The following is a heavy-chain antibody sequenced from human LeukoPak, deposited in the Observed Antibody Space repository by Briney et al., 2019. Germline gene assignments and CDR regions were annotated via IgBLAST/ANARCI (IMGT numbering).Heavy chain of an antibody. Sequence: KPSETLSLTCTVPGGSISSSSYYWGWIRQPPGKGLEWIGSIYYSGSTYYNSSLKSRVTISVDTSKNQFSLKLSSVTAADTAVYYCARDSGELGIEYWGQGTLVTVSS. J-gene: IGHJ4*02. CDR2: IYYSGST. D-gene: IGHD7-27*01. V-gene: IGHV4-39*02. CDR3: ARDSGELGIEY. CDR1: GGSISSSSYY.